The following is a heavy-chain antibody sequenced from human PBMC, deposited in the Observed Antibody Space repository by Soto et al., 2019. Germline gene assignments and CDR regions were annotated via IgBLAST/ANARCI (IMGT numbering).Heavy chain of an antibody. V-gene: IGHV3-23*01. J-gene: IGHJ6*03. CDR3: ATGWGTSRFCYMDV. CDR2: ISGSGGST. CDR1: GFTFSNYA. D-gene: IGHD3-16*01. Sequence: VQLLESGGGLVQPGGSLRLACAASGFTFSNYAMSWVRQGPGKGLEWVSAISGSGGSTYYTDSVKGRFTISRDNSKNTLYLQVNNLRGEDTAVYYCATGWGTSRFCYMDVWGKGTTVTVSS.